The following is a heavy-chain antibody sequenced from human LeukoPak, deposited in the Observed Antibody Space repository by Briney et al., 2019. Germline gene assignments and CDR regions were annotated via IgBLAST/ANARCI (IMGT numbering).Heavy chain of an antibody. Sequence: ASVKVSCKASGYNFPSHGISWVRQAPGQGLEWMGWISADIGNTNYAQRLQGRVTMTTDTSTTTAYMELTSLRCDDTAVYYCARVRSGYCGDTSCLLFDSWGQGTLVTVSS. J-gene: IGHJ4*02. CDR2: ISADIGNT. D-gene: IGHD2-21*01. CDR3: ARVRSGYCGDTSCLLFDS. CDR1: GYNFPSHG. V-gene: IGHV1-18*01.